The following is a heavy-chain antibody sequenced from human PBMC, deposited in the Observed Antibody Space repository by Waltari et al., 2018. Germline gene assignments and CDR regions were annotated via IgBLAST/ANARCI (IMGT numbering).Heavy chain of an antibody. CDR1: GFTFSSYG. CDR2: IRYDGSKK. J-gene: IGHJ4*02. CDR3: AKDVKGLVVPAANFYYFDY. V-gene: IGHV3-30*02. Sequence: QVQLVESGGGVVQPGGSLRLSCAASGFTFSSYGMHWVRQAPGQGLEWVAFIRYDGSKKYYADSVKGRFTNSRDNSKNTLYLQMNSLRAEDTAVYYCAKDVKGLVVPAANFYYFDYWGQGTLVTVSS. D-gene: IGHD2-2*01.